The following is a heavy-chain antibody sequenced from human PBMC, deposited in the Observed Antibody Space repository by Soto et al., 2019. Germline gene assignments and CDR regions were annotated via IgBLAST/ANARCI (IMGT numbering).Heavy chain of an antibody. V-gene: IGHV1-2*02. D-gene: IGHD5-12*01. Sequence: QVHLVQSGAEVKKPGASVKVSCRASGYTFSGYYMHWVRQAPGQGLEWMGWINPRSGGSDYAQRFQGRGTMTRDASITTAYMELSSLGSDDTAVYYCARANSGDDDEFDYWGQGTLVTVSS. CDR3: ARANSGDDDEFDY. CDR1: GYTFSGYY. J-gene: IGHJ4*02. CDR2: INPRSGGS.